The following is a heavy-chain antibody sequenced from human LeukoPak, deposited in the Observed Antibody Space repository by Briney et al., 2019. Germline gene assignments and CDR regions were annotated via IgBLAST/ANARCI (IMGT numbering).Heavy chain of an antibody. D-gene: IGHD3-3*01. CDR3: ARSEGSEKDDAFDI. CDR1: GFTFSTCG. J-gene: IGHJ3*02. CDR2: MNQDGSLQ. V-gene: IGHV3-7*03. Sequence: GGSLRLSCAASGFTFSTCGMNWVRQAPGKGLEWVANMNQDGSLQYYVDSVKGRFTISRDNAKNSLYLQMNSLRAEDTAVYYCARSEGSEKDDAFDIWGQGTMVTVSS.